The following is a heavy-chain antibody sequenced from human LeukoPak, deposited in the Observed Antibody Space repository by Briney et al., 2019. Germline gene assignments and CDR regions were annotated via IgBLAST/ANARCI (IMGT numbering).Heavy chain of an antibody. V-gene: IGHV3-64*01. J-gene: IGHJ4*02. CDR2: ISGNGGST. D-gene: IGHD1-20*01. Sequence: PGGSLRLSCAASGFNFSSYAIHWVRQTPGKGLEYVSAISGNGGSTHYANSVKGRFTVSRDNPMRTLYLQMNSLRPEDTAVYYCSFPGVTGKVYWGQGTLVTVSS. CDR3: SFPGVTGKVY. CDR1: GFNFSSYA.